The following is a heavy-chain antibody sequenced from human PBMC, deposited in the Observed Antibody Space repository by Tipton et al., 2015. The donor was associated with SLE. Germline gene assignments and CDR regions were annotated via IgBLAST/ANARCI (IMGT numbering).Heavy chain of an antibody. V-gene: IGHV4-59*01. Sequence: LRLSCTVSGGSISSYYWNWIRQPPGKGLEWIGYIYYSGSTNYNPSLKIRVTISVDTSKNQFSLKLSSVTAADTAVYYCAREEYSSGWTEVHWFDPGGQGTLVTVSS. D-gene: IGHD6-19*01. CDR2: IYYSGST. CDR1: GGSISSYY. CDR3: AREEYSSGWTEVHWFDP. J-gene: IGHJ5*02.